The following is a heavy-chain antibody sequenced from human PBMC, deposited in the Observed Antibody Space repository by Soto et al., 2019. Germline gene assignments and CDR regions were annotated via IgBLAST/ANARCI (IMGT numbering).Heavy chain of an antibody. J-gene: IGHJ6*02. V-gene: IGHV3-48*03. Sequence: PGGSLRLSXGASGFTFSSYEMSWVRQAPGKGLEWVSYISSSGSTIYYADSVKGRFTISRDNAKNSLYLQMNSLRAEDTAVYYCAREGMVRGVIILPYYYYGMDVWGQGTTVTVSS. D-gene: IGHD3-10*01. CDR2: ISSSGSTI. CDR1: GFTFSSYE. CDR3: AREGMVRGVIILPYYYYGMDV.